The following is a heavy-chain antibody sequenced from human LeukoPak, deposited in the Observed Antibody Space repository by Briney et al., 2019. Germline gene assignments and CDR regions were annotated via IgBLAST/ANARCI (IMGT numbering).Heavy chain of an antibody. CDR2: IYYSGST. CDR3: ARGNPSSNSYAKKREDWFDP. V-gene: IGHV4-39*07. D-gene: IGHD2-2*01. J-gene: IGHJ5*02. CDR1: GGSISSSSYY. Sequence: SETLSLTCTVSGGSISSSSYYWGWIRQPPGKGLEWIGSIYYSGSTYYNPSLKSRVTISVDTSKNQFSLKLSSVTAADTAVYYCARGNPSSNSYAKKREDWFDPWGQGTLVTVSS.